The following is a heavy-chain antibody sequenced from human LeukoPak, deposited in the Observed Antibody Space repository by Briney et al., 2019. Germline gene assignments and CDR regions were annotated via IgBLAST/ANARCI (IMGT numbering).Heavy chain of an antibody. J-gene: IGHJ4*02. D-gene: IGHD3-16*01. V-gene: IGHV3-48*04. CDR2: ISSCSSTI. CDR1: GFTFSSYS. Sequence: GGSLRLSCAASGFTFSSYSMNWVRQAPGKGLEWVSYISSCSSTIYYADSVKGRFTISRDNAKNSLYLQMNSLRAEDTAVYYCARGDWGYYFDYWGQGTLVTVSS. CDR3: ARGDWGYYFDY.